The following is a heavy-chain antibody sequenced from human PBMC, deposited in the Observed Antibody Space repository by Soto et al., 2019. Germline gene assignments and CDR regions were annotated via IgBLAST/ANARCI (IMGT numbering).Heavy chain of an antibody. CDR3: ARWGTTGGLDV. CDR2: TTYDGSDT. J-gene: IGHJ1*01. D-gene: IGHD3-16*01. CDR1: GFTFSSYV. Sequence: QVQLVESGGGVVQPGTSLRVSCVGSGFTFSSYVIHWVRQPPGKGLEWVAVTTYDGSDTYYDDSLRGRSTISRDNSRNTLKVQSDSLRGDETALYYCARWGTTGGLDVWGQGTLVSVSS. V-gene: IGHV3-30*19.